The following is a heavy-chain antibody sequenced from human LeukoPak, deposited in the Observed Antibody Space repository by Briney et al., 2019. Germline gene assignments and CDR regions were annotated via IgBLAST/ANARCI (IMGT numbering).Heavy chain of an antibody. CDR2: INYSGRT. CDR3: ARESRGYNSGLFDY. CDR1: GGSFSGSY. V-gene: IGHV4-34*01. D-gene: IGHD5-24*01. J-gene: IGHJ4*02. Sequence: SETLSLTCAVYGGSFSGSYWSWIRQPPGMGLEWIGEINYSGRTKHNPSLKSRVNISVDTSKNEFSLKLSSVTAADTAVYYCARESRGYNSGLFDYWGQGTLVTVSS.